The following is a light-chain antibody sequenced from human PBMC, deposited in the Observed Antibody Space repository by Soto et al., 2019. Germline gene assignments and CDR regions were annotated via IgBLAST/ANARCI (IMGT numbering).Light chain of an antibody. J-gene: IGKJ1*01. V-gene: IGKV3-20*01. CDR3: QHYGYSLWT. CDR1: QSLTSSY. Sequence: EIVLTQSPGTLSLSPGETATLSCRASQSLTSSYLAWYQQRPGQAPSLLIYGVSSRATGIPDRFSGSGSGTDFTLTITRLEPEDFAVYYCQHYGYSLWTCGQGTKVDIK. CDR2: GVS.